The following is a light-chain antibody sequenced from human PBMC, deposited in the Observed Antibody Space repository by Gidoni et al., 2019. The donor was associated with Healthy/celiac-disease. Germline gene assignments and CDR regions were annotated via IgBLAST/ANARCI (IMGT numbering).Light chain of an antibody. Sequence: AIQLPPSPSSLSASVGDRVTITCRASQGISSALAWYQQKPGKAPKLLIYDASSLESGVPSRFSGSGSGTDFTLTISSLQPEDFATYYCQQFNSYPWTFGQGTKVEIK. V-gene: IGKV1-13*02. CDR1: QGISSA. CDR2: DAS. CDR3: QQFNSYPWT. J-gene: IGKJ1*01.